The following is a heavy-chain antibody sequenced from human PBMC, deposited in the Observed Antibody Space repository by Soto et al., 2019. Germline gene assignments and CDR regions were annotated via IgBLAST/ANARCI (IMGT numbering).Heavy chain of an antibody. CDR3: ASARQQHRTIDY. CDR2: IYDSGAT. J-gene: IGHJ4*02. Sequence: PSETLSLTCTFSVVSISSGDYCCTWIRQPPWKGLEWIGYIYDSGATYDNPSLRSRLTISVDTSKNQFSLNLRFVTAADTAVYYCASARQQHRTIDYGGQGTRVTVSS. D-gene: IGHD3-3*01. CDR1: VVSISSGDYC. V-gene: IGHV4-30-4*01.